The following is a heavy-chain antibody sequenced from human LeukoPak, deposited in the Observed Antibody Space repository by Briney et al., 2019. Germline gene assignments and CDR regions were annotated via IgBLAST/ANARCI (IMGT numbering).Heavy chain of an antibody. CDR2: ISGDGGNT. Sequence: PGGSLRLSCAASGFKFEGYAMHWVRQRPGKGLEWVSLISGDGGNTYYADSVKGRFTISRDNSKNSLYLQMKSLRTEDTALYFCIKGGQWLITNWGQGTLVTVSS. J-gene: IGHJ4*02. V-gene: IGHV3-43*02. D-gene: IGHD6-19*01. CDR3: IKGGQWLITN. CDR1: GFKFEGYA.